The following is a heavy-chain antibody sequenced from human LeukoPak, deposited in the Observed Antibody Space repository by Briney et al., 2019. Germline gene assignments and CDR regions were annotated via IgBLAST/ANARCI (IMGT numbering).Heavy chain of an antibody. D-gene: IGHD2-2*01. CDR2: ISGFNT. CDR3: VKDVCTSPRCLLYSDS. V-gene: IGHV3-23*01. Sequence: GESLRLSCRTSGFAFNNYAMNWVRHPPGKGLELVSGISGFNTYYADSVNGRFTISRDNSKNVLYLQMNRLRVEDTAVYYCVKDVCTSPRCLLYSDSWGQGALVTVSS. CDR1: GFAFNNYA. J-gene: IGHJ4*02.